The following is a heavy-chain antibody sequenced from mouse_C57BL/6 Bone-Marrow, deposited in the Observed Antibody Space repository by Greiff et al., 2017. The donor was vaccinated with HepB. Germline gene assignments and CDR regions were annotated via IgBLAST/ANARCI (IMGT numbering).Heavy chain of an antibody. CDR1: GYAFSSSW. CDR2: IYPGDGDT. V-gene: IGHV1-82*01. D-gene: IGHD4-1*01. J-gene: IGHJ2*01. CDR3: ARLGGLTGDY. Sequence: QVQLQQSGPELVKPGASVKISCKASGYAFSSSWMNWVKQRPGKGLEWIGRIYPGDGDTNYNGKFKGKATLTADKSSSTAYMQLSSLTSEDSAVYFCARLGGLTGDYWGQGTTLTVSS.